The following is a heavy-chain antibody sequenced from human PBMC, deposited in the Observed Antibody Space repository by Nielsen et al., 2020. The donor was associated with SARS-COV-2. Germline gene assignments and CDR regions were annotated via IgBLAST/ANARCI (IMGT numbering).Heavy chain of an antibody. CDR3: ARDHSLGGGTIAVAGDFDY. CDR1: EFTFTSYW. CDR2: INSDGSSI. V-gene: IGHV3-74*01. D-gene: IGHD6-19*01. J-gene: IGHJ4*02. Sequence: GGSLRLSCAASEFTFTSYWMHWVRQAPGKGRGWVSRINSDGSSISYAGSVKGRFTISKDNAKNTLYLQMNSLRAEDTAVYYCARDHSLGGGTIAVAGDFDYWGQGTLVTVSS.